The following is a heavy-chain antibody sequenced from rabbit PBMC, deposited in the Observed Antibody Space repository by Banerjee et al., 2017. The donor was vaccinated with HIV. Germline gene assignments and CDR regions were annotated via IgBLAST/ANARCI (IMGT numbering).Heavy chain of an antibody. Sequence: QEQLEESGGDLVKPEGSLTLTCTASGFSFSSSYWICWVRQAPGKGPEWIACIYVDIRGDTYYASWAKGRFTISKTSSTTVTLQMTSLTAADTATYFCARDLAGVIGWNFNLWGPGTLVTVS. CDR2: IYVDIRGDT. V-gene: IGHV1S45*01. D-gene: IGHD4-1*01. J-gene: IGHJ4*01. CDR1: GFSFSSSYW. CDR3: ARDLAGVIGWNFNL.